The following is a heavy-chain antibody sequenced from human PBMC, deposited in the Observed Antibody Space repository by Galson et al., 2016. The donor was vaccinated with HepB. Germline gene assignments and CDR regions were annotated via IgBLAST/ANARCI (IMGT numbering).Heavy chain of an antibody. CDR2: INVGNGNT. CDR3: VRGIVGTTLFFDF. CDR1: RYTFSTYA. V-gene: IGHV1-3*01. J-gene: IGHJ4*02. Sequence: SVKVSCKASRYTFSTYALHWVRQAPGQRLEWMGWINVGNGNTKSSQRFQDRVTITRDTSATTAYMELNNLTSEDTAVYYCVRGIVGTTLFFDFWGLGTLVTVSS. D-gene: IGHD1-26*01.